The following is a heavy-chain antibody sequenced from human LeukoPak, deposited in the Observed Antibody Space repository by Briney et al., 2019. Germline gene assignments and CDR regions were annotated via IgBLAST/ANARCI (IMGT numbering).Heavy chain of an antibody. J-gene: IGHJ5*02. V-gene: IGHV3-7*01. CDR2: IQPDGSEQ. D-gene: IGHD3-16*01. CDR3: ASQSFARFDP. CDR1: GFTFSDYY. Sequence: PGGSLRLSCAASGFTFSDYYMSWIRQAPGKGLEWVGNIQPDGSEQYPVDSVKGRFTISRDNARNSLFLQMNSLRVEDTAVCYCASQSFARFDPWGQGTLVTVSS.